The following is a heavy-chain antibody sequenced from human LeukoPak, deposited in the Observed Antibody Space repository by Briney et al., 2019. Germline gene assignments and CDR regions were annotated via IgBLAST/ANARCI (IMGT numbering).Heavy chain of an antibody. Sequence: GGSLRLSCAVSGFSFNTYWMTWVRQAPGKGLEWVANIKQDGSEKYYVDSVKGRFTISRDNAKNSLYLQMSSLRAEDTAVYYCARGYSSGFDYWGQGTLVTVS. V-gene: IGHV3-7*01. CDR1: GFSFNTYW. D-gene: IGHD5-18*01. CDR3: ARGYSSGFDY. CDR2: IKQDGSEK. J-gene: IGHJ4*02.